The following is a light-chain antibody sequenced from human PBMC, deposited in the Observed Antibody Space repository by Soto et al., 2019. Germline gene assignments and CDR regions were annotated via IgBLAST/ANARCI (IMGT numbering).Light chain of an antibody. J-gene: IGKJ1*01. Sequence: EMVVTQSPATLSVSPGERATLSCRASQDVSSNLARYQQKPGQAPSLLIYGVYTRAPGIPARFSGSGSGTEFTLTISSLQSEDFAVYYCQQYHSWPPRTFGQGTKVDIK. CDR3: QQYHSWPPRT. CDR2: GVY. CDR1: QDVSSN. V-gene: IGKV3D-15*01.